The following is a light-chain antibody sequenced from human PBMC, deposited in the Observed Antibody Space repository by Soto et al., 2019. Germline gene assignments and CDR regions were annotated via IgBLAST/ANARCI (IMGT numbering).Light chain of an antibody. J-gene: IGKJ1*01. Sequence: EIVLTQSPGTLSLSPGERATLSCRASQSISSSYLAWYQQKPGQAPRLLIYGASIRATGIPDRFSGIESGTDFTLTISRLEPEDFAVYYCQHYGSSPRTFGQGTKVDIK. CDR1: QSISSSY. CDR3: QHYGSSPRT. V-gene: IGKV3-20*01. CDR2: GAS.